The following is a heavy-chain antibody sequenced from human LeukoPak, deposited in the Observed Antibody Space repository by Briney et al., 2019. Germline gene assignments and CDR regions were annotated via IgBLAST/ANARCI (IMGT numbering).Heavy chain of an antibody. D-gene: IGHD4-17*01. CDR3: ARHDYLTTVTTDAFDI. Sequence: PSETLSLTCAVSGGSISSGGYSWSWIRQPPGKGLEWIGYIYYSGSTNYNPSLKSRVTISVDTSKNQFSLKLSSVTAADTAVYYCARHDYLTTVTTDAFDIWGQGTMVTVSS. J-gene: IGHJ3*02. CDR1: GGSISSGGYS. CDR2: IYYSGST. V-gene: IGHV4-61*08.